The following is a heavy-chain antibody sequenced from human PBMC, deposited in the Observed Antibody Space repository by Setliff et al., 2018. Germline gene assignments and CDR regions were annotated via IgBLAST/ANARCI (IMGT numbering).Heavy chain of an antibody. V-gene: IGHV1-18*01. CDR2: ISVYNGNT. J-gene: IGHJ6*03. CDR3: ALEYSNSSPTVYYYMDV. D-gene: IGHD6-6*01. Sequence: GASVKVSCKASGYTFTTYGISWVRQAPGQGLEWMRWISVYNGNTNYAQKLQGRVTITADKSTSTAYMELSRLTSEDTAVYYCALEYSNSSPTVYYYMDVWGKGTTVTVSS. CDR1: GYTFTTYG.